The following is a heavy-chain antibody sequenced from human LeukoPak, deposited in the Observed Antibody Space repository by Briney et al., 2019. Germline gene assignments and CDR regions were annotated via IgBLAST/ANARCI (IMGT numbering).Heavy chain of an antibody. J-gene: IGHJ4*02. V-gene: IGHV4-34*01. Sequence: PSETLSLTCADYGVSFSGYYWSWIRQPPGKGLKWIGEINHSGSTNYNPSLKRRVTISVDTSKNQFSLKRSSVTAADTAVYYCARSRYSGYDLGYWGQGTLVTVSS. D-gene: IGHD5-12*01. CDR2: INHSGST. CDR1: GVSFSGYY. CDR3: ARSRYSGYDLGY.